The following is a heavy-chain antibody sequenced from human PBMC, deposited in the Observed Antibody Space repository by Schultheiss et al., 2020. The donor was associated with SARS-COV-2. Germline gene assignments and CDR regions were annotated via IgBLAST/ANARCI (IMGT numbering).Heavy chain of an antibody. CDR1: GGTFSSYA. Sequence: SVKVSCKASGGTFSSYAISWVRQAPGQGLEWMGWIIPIFGTANYAQKFQGRVTITRDTSASTAYMELSSLRSEDTAVYYCARDYRGDYFDSSLDVWAKGPRSPSL. CDR2: IIPIFGTA. D-gene: IGHD3-22*01. J-gene: IGHJ6*02. CDR3: ARDYRGDYFDSSLDV. V-gene: IGHV1-69*05.